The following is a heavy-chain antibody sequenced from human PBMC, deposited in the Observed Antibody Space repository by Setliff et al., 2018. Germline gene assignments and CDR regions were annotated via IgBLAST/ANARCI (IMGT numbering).Heavy chain of an antibody. D-gene: IGHD6-19*01. V-gene: IGHV1-69*13. J-gene: IGHJ6*02. CDR3: ARGKMGVVAVAGKYCVMDV. Sequence: SVKVSCKASGGPFNNYPISWVRQAPGQGLEWMGGIIPMFRTGKYAQKFQGRVTITADESTSTAYMELSSLRLEDTAVYYCARGKMGVVAVAGKYCVMDVWGQGTTVTVSS. CDR2: IIPMFRTG. CDR1: GGPFNNYP.